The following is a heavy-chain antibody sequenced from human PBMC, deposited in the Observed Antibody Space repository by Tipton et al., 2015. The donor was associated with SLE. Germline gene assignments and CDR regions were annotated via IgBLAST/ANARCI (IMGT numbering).Heavy chain of an antibody. CDR2: IKSKTDGGTT. CDR1: GFTFSNAW. V-gene: IGHV3-15*01. J-gene: IGHJ4*02. CDR3: TTENYDFWSGYYGLVDY. D-gene: IGHD3-3*01. Sequence: SLRLSCAASGFTFSNAWMSWVRQAPGKGLEWVGRIKSKTDGGTTDYAAPVKGRFTISRDDSKNTLYLQMNSLKTEDTAVYYCTTENYDFWSGYYGLVDYWGQGTLVTVSS.